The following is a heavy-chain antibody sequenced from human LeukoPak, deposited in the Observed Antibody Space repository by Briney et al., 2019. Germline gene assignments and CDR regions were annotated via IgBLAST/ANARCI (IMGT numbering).Heavy chain of an antibody. CDR3: PRAWAPSIAAAGSFMDI. J-gene: IGHJ3*02. Sequence: GGSLRLSCAASGFTVSSNYMSWVRQAPGKGLEWVSVIYSGGSTYYADSVKGRFTISSDNSKNTLYLQMNSLRAEDTAVYYCPRAWAPSIAAAGSFMDIWGQGTMVTASS. CDR2: IYSGGST. D-gene: IGHD6-13*01. V-gene: IGHV3-66*01. CDR1: GFTVSSNY.